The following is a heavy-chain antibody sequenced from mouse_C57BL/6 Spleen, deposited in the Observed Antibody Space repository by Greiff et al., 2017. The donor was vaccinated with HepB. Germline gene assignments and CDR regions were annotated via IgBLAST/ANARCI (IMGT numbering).Heavy chain of an antibody. D-gene: IGHD2-4*01. Sequence: DVMLVESGGDLVKPGGSLKLSCAASGFTFSSYGMSWVRQTPDKRLEWVATISSGGSYTYYPDSVKGRFTISRDNAKNTLYLQMSSLKSEDTAMYYCARHVKMDYDYDVIAYWGQGTLVTVSA. CDR3: ARHVKMDYDYDVIAY. J-gene: IGHJ3*01. CDR2: ISSGGSYT. CDR1: GFTFSSYG. V-gene: IGHV5-6*02.